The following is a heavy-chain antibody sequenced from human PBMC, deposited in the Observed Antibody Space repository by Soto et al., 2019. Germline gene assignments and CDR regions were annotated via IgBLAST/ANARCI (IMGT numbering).Heavy chain of an antibody. CDR2: ISSSSSYI. J-gene: IGHJ4*02. Sequence: EVQLVESGGGLVKPGGSLRLSCAASGFTFSSYSMNWVRQAPGKGLEWDSSISSSSSYIYYADSVKGRFTISRDNAKNSLYLQMNSLRAEDTAVYYCARDSVAAAGYFDYWGQGTLVTVSS. CDR3: ARDSVAAAGYFDY. CDR1: GFTFSSYS. D-gene: IGHD6-13*01. V-gene: IGHV3-21*01.